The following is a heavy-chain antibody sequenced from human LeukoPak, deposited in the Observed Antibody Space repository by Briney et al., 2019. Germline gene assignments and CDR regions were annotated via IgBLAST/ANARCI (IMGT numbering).Heavy chain of an antibody. Sequence: PETLSLTCTVSGGSISSYYWSWIRQPPGKGLEWIGYIYYSGSTNYNPSLKSRVTISVDTSKNQFSLKLSSVTAADTVVYYCARDLRGYFVYFDYWGRGALVTVSS. V-gene: IGHV4-59*12. CDR1: GGSISSYY. J-gene: IGHJ4*02. D-gene: IGHD3-22*01. CDR3: ARDLRGYFVYFDY. CDR2: IYYSGST.